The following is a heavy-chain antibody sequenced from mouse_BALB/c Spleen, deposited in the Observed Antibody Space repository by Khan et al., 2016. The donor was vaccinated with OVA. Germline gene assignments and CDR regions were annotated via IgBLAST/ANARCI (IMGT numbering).Heavy chain of an antibody. V-gene: IGHV5-6*01. Sequence: EVELVESGGDLVKPGGSLKLSCAASGFTFSTYGMSWVRQTPDKRLEWVATISSGGSYTYYPDSVKGRFTISSDNAKNTLNLQMRSLKSADKAMYYCTRLAYYYNSEGFAYWGQGTLVTVSA. CDR3: TRLAYYYNSEGFAY. CDR2: ISSGGSYT. D-gene: IGHD1-1*01. CDR1: GFTFSTYG. J-gene: IGHJ3*01.